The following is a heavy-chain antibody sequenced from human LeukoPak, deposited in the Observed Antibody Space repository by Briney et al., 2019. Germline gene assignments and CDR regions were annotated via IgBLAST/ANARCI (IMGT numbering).Heavy chain of an antibody. Sequence: SETLSLTCTVSGGSISSGGYYWSWIRQHPGKGLEWIGYIYYSGSTYYNPSLKSRVTISVDTSKNQFSLKLSSVTAADTAVYYCARERGASSGYFDYWGQGTLVTVSS. J-gene: IGHJ4*02. CDR3: ARERGASSGYFDY. D-gene: IGHD3-22*01. CDR1: GGSISSGGYY. CDR2: IYYSGST. V-gene: IGHV4-31*03.